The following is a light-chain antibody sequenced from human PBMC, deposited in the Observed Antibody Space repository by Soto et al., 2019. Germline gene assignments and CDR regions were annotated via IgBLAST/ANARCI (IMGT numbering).Light chain of an antibody. Sequence: SVLTHPPSASGSPGQSLTISCTGTKSDIGVYDFVSWYQHHPGKAPRLIIYEVVQRPSGAPDRFSGSKSGNTASLTVSGLQAADEADYFCKSYAGSNTYVFGSGTKVTVL. J-gene: IGLJ1*01. V-gene: IGLV2-8*01. CDR3: KSYAGSNTYV. CDR1: KSDIGVYDF. CDR2: EVV.